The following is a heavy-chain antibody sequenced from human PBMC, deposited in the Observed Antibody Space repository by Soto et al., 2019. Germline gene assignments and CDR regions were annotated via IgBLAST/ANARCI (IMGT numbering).Heavy chain of an antibody. CDR2: IWYDGITT. V-gene: IGHV3-33*03. J-gene: IGHJ3*01. CDR1: GITFRSCG. D-gene: IGHD2-15*01. CDR3: GKDLSRPRGSLKNDAVDV. Sequence: QVQLVESGGGMVQPGTSLRLSCAVSGITFRSCGMHWVRQAPGKGLEWVSVIWYDGITTYYADSVRGRFTISRDTSKNILYLQKDSLSAEDTAVYYCGKDLSRPRGSLKNDAVDVWGQVTTVTVSS.